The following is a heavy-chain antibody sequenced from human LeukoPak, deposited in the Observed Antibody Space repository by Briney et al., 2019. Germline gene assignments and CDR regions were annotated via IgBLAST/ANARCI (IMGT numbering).Heavy chain of an antibody. J-gene: IGHJ4*02. D-gene: IGHD3-10*01. CDR1: GYTFTSYA. CDR3: AREQGTYYYGSGSYYNFDY. CDR2: INTNTGNP. V-gene: IGHV7-4-1*02. Sequence: ASVKVSCKASGYTFTSYAMNWVRQAPGQGLEWMGWINTNTGNPTYAQGFTGRFVFSLDTSVSTAYLQISSLKAEDTAVYYCAREQGTYYYGSGSYYNFDYWGQGTLVTVSS.